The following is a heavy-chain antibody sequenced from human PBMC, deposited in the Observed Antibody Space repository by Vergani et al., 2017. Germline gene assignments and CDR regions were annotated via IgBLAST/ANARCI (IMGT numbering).Heavy chain of an antibody. V-gene: IGHV6-1*01. Sequence: QLQLHQSGPGLVKPSQTLSLPSPISGDRVSNKSAGWNWIRQSPSRGLEWLGRTYFMSKWYNDYAASVKSRMTINSDTSKNLFSLQLQSVTPEDTAVYYCAREEISLTVEGANYMDIWGKGTKVTDSS. D-gene: IGHD3-22*01. CDR1: GDRVSNKSAG. J-gene: IGHJ6*03. CDR3: AREEISLTVEGANYMDI. CDR2: TYFMSKWYN.